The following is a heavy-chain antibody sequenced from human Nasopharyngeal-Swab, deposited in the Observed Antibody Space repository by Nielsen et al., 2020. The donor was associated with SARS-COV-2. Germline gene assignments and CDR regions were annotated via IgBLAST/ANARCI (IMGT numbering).Heavy chain of an antibody. CDR1: GFTFDAYA. D-gene: IGHD1-26*01. Sequence: GESLKISCTTSGFTFDAYAMSWFRQAPGKGLEWVGFIRSKIYSGAPEYAASVKSRFTISRDGAESIAFLQMNSLETEDTGVYYCARSVGSFYGQGAFDIWGQGTMVTVSS. J-gene: IGHJ3*02. V-gene: IGHV3-49*01. CDR3: ARSVGSFYGQGAFDI. CDR2: IRSKIYSGAP.